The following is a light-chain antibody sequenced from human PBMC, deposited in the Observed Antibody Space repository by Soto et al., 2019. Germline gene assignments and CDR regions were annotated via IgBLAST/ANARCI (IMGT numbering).Light chain of an antibody. V-gene: IGKV1-5*03. CDR1: QTVRNW. CDR2: QAS. J-gene: IGKJ1*01. Sequence: DIRMTQSPSTLSASVGDRVTITCRASQTVRNWLAWYQQKPGKAPKLLIYQASNLESGVPSRFSGSGSGTEFTLTITSLQPDDFATYYCQQYDVYPRTFGQGTKVELK. CDR3: QQYDVYPRT.